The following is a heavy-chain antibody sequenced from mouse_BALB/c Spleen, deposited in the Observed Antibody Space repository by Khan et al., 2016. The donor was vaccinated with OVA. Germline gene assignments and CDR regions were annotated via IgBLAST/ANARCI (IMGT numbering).Heavy chain of an antibody. CDR3: ARTAWGYFDY. CDR2: ISSGGSYT. CDR1: GFTFSNYA. J-gene: IGHJ2*03. V-gene: IGHV5-9-1*01. D-gene: IGHD1-2*01. Sequence: EVELVESGGGVVKPGGSLKLSCAASGFTFSNYAMSWVRQTPEKRLEWVATISSGGSYTYYTASVKGRFTISRDNARNTLYVQMSSLRSEDTAIYYCARTAWGYFDYWGQGTSLTVSS.